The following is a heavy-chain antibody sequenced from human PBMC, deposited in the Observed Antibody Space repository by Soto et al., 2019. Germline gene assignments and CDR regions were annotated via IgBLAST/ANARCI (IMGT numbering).Heavy chain of an antibody. D-gene: IGHD3-10*01. CDR3: ARDPQGSYCYIDY. CDR1: GFTFSNYA. CDR2: ISKDGNSK. V-gene: IGHV3-30-3*01. Sequence: XGSLRLSCAASGFTFSNYAIHWVRQAPGKGLEWVTTISKDGNSKHYADSVKGRFTISRDNSKNTLFLQMNSLTAEDTALYYCARDPQGSYCYIDYWGQGTLVTVSS. J-gene: IGHJ4*02.